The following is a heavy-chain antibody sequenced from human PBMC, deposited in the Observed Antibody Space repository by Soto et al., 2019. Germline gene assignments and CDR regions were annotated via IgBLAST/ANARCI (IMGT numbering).Heavy chain of an antibody. CDR2: IIPILGIA. CDR1: GGTFSSYT. D-gene: IGHD1-1*01. CDR3: ARDSRTTGTRD. J-gene: IGHJ4*02. Sequence: QVQLVQSGAEVKKPGSSVKVSCKASGGTFSSYTITWARQAPGQGLEWMGRIIPILGIANYAQKFQGRVTITADNSTSTAYMELSSLRSDATAVYYWARDSRTTGTRDWGQGTLVTVSS. V-gene: IGHV1-69*08.